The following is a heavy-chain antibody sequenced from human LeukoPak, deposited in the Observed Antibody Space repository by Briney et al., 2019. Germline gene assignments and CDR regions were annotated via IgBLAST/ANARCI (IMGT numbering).Heavy chain of an antibody. CDR3: ARVGDGLNDAFDI. V-gene: IGHV1-2*06. Sequence: ASVKVSCKASGYTFTGCYMNWVRQAPGQGLEWMGRINPNSGGTNYAQKFQGRVTITRDTSISTAYMELSRLRSDDTAVYYCARVGDGLNDAFDIWGRGTMVTVSS. CDR1: GYTFTGCY. CDR2: INPNSGGT. J-gene: IGHJ3*02. D-gene: IGHD5-24*01.